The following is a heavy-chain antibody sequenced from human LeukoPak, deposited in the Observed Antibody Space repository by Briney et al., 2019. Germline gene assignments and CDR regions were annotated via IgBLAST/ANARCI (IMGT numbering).Heavy chain of an antibody. Sequence: PGRSLRLSCAASGFTFSSYWMHWVRQAPGKGLVWVSRINTDGSSTSYADSVKGRFTISRDNAKNTLHLQMNSLRAEDTAVYYCARGTYGLRIDNWFDPWGQGTLVTVSS. CDR2: INTDGSST. CDR1: GFTFSSYW. D-gene: IGHD1-26*01. CDR3: ARGTYGLRIDNWFDP. V-gene: IGHV3-74*01. J-gene: IGHJ5*02.